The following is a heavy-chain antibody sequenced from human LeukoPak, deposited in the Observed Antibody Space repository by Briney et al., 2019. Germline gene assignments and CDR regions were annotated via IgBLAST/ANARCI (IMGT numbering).Heavy chain of an antibody. J-gene: IGHJ4*02. D-gene: IGHD3-10*02. CDR2: IRYDGSNE. Sequence: GGSLRLSCAASRLTVSTNFMSWVRQAPGKGLEWVAFIRYDGSNEYYADSVKGRFTISRDNSKNTLFLQMNSLRTEDTAVYYCTRGMLRQPPDYWGQGMLVTVSS. CDR1: RLTVSTNF. CDR3: TRGMLRQPPDY. V-gene: IGHV3-30*02.